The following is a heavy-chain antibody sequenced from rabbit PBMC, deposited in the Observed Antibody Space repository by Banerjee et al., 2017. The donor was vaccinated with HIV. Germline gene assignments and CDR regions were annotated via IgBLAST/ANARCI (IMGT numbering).Heavy chain of an antibody. CDR1: GFSFSSGYD. V-gene: IGHV1S45*01. CDR2: IYNGDGST. Sequence: QEQLVESGGGLVQPEGSLTLTCKASGFSFSSGYDMCWVRQAPGKRPEWIACIYNGDGSTYYASWAKGRFTISKTSSTTVTLQMTSLTAADTATYFCARTVVVTRTTFNLWGPGTLVTVS. J-gene: IGHJ4*01. D-gene: IGHD4-1*01. CDR3: ARTVVVTRTTFNL.